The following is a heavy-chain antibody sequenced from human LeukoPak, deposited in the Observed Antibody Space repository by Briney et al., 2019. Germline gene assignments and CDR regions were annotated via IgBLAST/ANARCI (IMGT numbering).Heavy chain of an antibody. Sequence: GGSLRLSCAASGFTFSSYAMSWVRQAPGKGLEWVSAISGSGGSTYYADSVKGRFTISRDNSKNTLYLQMNSLRSEDTAVYYFAKPSRSRGGPCWGQGPLVTVSS. CDR2: ISGSGGST. CDR3: AKPSRSRGGPC. CDR1: GFTFSSYA. J-gene: IGHJ4*02. D-gene: IGHD3-10*01. V-gene: IGHV3-23*01.